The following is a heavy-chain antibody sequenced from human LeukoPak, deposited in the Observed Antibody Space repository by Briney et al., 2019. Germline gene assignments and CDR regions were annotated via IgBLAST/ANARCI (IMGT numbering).Heavy chain of an antibody. V-gene: IGHV4-59*01. Sequence: SETLSLTCTVSGASISGYYWSWIRQPPGKGLEWIGYIYHTGSTNYNPSLKSRVTLSLDTSRKQFSLKLSSVTAAHTAVYYCARIMNYGAYLYYGLDVWGQGTTVTVSS. CDR2: IYHTGST. D-gene: IGHD4-17*01. CDR3: ARIMNYGAYLYYGLDV. J-gene: IGHJ6*02. CDR1: GASISGYY.